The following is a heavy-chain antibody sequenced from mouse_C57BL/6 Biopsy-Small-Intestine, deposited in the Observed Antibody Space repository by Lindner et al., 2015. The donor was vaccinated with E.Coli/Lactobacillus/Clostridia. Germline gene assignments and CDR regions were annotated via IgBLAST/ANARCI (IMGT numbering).Heavy chain of an antibody. D-gene: IGHD1-1*01. CDR2: IIPIFGIA. Sequence: SVKVSCKASGGTFSSYAISWVRQAPGQGLEWMGRIIPIFGIANYAQKFQGRVTITADKSTSTAYMELSSLRSEDTAVYYCAREDCSSTSCYEAWDLWFDPWGQGTLVTVSS. CDR1: GGTFSSYA. CDR3: AREDCSSTSCYEAWDLWFDP. J-gene: IGHJ4*01. V-gene: IGHV1-81*01.